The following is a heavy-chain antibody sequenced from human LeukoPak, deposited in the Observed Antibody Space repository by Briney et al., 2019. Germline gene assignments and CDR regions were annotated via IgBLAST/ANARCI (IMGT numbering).Heavy chain of an antibody. CDR1: GFTFSSYV. CDR2: ISSSSSYI. Sequence: GGSLRLSCAASGFTFSSYVMNWVRQAPGKGLEWVSSISSSSSYIYYADSVKGRFTISRDNAKNSLYLQMNSLRAEDTAVYYCARDWAAVAGTDSDDDYFDYWGQGTLVTVSS. V-gene: IGHV3-21*01. J-gene: IGHJ4*02. CDR3: ARDWAAVAGTDSDDDYFDY. D-gene: IGHD6-19*01.